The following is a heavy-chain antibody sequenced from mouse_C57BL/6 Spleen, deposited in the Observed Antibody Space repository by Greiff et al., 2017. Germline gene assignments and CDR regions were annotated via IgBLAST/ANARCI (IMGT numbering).Heavy chain of an antibody. V-gene: IGHV5-16*01. CDR3: ARDGDYGYAMDY. CDR2: INSDGSST. Sequence: EVKLVESEGGLVQPGSSMKLSCTASGFTFSDYYMAWVRQVPEKGLEWVANINSDGSSTYYLDSLKSRFIISRNNATNILYLQMSSLKSEDTATYYCARDGDYGYAMDYWGQGTSVTVSS. J-gene: IGHJ4*01. D-gene: IGHD2-4*01. CDR1: GFTFSDYY.